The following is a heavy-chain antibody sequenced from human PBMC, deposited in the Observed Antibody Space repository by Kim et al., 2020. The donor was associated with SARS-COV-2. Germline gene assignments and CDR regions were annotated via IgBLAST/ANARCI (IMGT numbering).Heavy chain of an antibody. CDR3: ARDRGSGRPFQH. D-gene: IGHD3-16*01. V-gene: IGHV3-21*01. Sequence: YADSVTGRFTISRDNAKNSLYLQMNILGAEDTAVYYCARDRGSGRPFQHWGQGTLVTVSS. J-gene: IGHJ1*01.